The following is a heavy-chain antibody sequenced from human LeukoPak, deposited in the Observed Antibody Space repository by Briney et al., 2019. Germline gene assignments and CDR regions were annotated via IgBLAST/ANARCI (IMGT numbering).Heavy chain of an antibody. CDR3: ARDRKYCSSTSCYSSLDV. J-gene: IGHJ6*04. CDR1: GYSISSGYY. CDR2: IYYSGST. Sequence: SETLSLTCTVSGYSISSGYYWGWIRQPPGKGLEWIGSIYYSGSTYYNPSLKSRVTISVDTSKYQFSLKLSSVTAADTAVYYCARDRKYCSSTSCYSSLDVWGKVTTVTVSS. V-gene: IGHV4-38-2*02. D-gene: IGHD2-2*01.